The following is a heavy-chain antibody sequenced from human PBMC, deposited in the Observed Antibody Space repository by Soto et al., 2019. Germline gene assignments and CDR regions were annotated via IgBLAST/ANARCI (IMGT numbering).Heavy chain of an antibody. V-gene: IGHV3-53*01. CDR1: GFSVSTNY. CDR3: AREQGWSGYYFDS. CDR2: LYGTGST. J-gene: IGHJ4*02. D-gene: IGHD3-10*02. Sequence: EVQLVESGGGLIQPGGSLRLSCEVAGFSVSTNYMTWVRQAPGEGLEWVSVLYGTGSTYYADSVKGRFTISRDNSKNTVFLQMNNLGVEDTALYYCAREQGWSGYYFDSWGQGTKVTVSS.